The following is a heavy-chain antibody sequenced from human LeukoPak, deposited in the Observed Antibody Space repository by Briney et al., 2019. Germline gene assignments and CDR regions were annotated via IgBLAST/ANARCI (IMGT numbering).Heavy chain of an antibody. CDR3: ASRMRSFYYYGMDV. CDR1: GGTFSSYA. Sequence: GASVTVSCKASGGTFSSYAISWVRQAPGQGLEWMGGIIPIFGTANYAQKFQGRVTITADESTSTAYMELSSLRSEDTAVYYCASRMRSFYYYGMDVWGQGTTVTVSS. CDR2: IIPIFGTA. D-gene: IGHD2/OR15-2a*01. J-gene: IGHJ6*02. V-gene: IGHV1-69*13.